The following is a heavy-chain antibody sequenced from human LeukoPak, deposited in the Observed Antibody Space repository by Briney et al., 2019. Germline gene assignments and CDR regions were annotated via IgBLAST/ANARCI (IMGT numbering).Heavy chain of an antibody. D-gene: IGHD6-19*01. CDR3: AKGLAVAGHFDY. CDR1: GFTFSSYA. V-gene: IGHV3-23*01. Sequence: GGSLRLSCAASGFTFSSYAMSWVRQAPGKGLEWVSAISGSGGSTYYADSVKGRFTISRDKSKNTLYLQMNSLRAEDTAVYCCAKGLAVAGHFDYWGQGTLVTVSS. CDR2: ISGSGGST. J-gene: IGHJ4*02.